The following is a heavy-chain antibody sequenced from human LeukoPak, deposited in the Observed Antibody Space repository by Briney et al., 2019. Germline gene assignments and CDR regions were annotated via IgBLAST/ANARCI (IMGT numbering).Heavy chain of an antibody. J-gene: IGHJ4*02. CDR3: ARDQLLWFGESLLDY. D-gene: IGHD3-10*01. V-gene: IGHV3-30*07. CDR2: ISYDGSNK. CDR1: GFTFSSYA. Sequence: GRSLRLSCAASGFTFSSYAMHWVRQAPGKGLEWVAVISYDGSNKYYADSVKGRFTISRDNAKNSLYLQMNSLRAEDTAVYYCARDQLLWFGESLLDYWGQGTLVTVSS.